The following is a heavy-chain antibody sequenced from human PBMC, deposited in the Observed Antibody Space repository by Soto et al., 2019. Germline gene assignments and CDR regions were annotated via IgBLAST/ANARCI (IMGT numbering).Heavy chain of an antibody. CDR3: ARGVPGYSSSWYAY. V-gene: IGHV4-34*01. Sequence: QVQLQQWGAGLLKPSETLSLTCAVYGGSFSGHYWRWIRQPPGKGLEWIGEINDGGTTNYNPSLKSRVIISVDTSKNQFSLKLRSVTAADTAVYYCARGVPGYSSSWYAYWGQGTLVPVSS. CDR1: GGSFSGHY. J-gene: IGHJ4*02. D-gene: IGHD6-13*01. CDR2: INDGGTT.